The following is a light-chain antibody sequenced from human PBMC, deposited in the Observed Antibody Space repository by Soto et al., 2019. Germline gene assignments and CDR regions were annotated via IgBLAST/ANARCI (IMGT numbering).Light chain of an antibody. CDR3: QQYSNWPRA. Sequence: EIVLTQSPATLSLSPGERATLSCRTSQTIRGLLNWYQQRPGQAPRLLIYDTSNRATDIPARFSGSGSGTDFILTISSLQSEDFAVYYCQQYSNWPRAFGQGTKVEIK. CDR2: DTS. J-gene: IGKJ1*01. CDR1: QTIRGL. V-gene: IGKV3-11*01.